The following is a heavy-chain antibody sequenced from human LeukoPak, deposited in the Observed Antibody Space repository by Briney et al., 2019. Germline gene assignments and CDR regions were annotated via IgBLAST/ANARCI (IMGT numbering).Heavy chain of an antibody. Sequence: GGSLRLSCAASGFTFSSDSMNWVRQAPGKGLEWVSYISNTGDTIYYADFVKGRFTISRDNAKDSVYLQMNSLRVEDTAVYYCASSGIAVAGTSSYFDYWGQGTLVTVSS. D-gene: IGHD6-19*01. J-gene: IGHJ4*02. CDR2: ISNTGDTI. CDR1: GFTFSSDS. CDR3: ASSGIAVAGTSSYFDY. V-gene: IGHV3-48*01.